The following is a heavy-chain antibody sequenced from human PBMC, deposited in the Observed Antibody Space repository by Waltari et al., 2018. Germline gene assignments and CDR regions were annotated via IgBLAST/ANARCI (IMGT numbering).Heavy chain of an antibody. Sequence: QLQLQESGPGLVKPSETLSLTCTVSGGSISSRSYYLGWIRQPPGKGLEWIGSIYYSGSTYYNPSLKSRVTISVDTSKNQFSLKLSSVTAADTAVYYCAVELKDDAFDIWGQGTMVTVSS. J-gene: IGHJ3*02. CDR2: IYYSGST. CDR3: AVELKDDAFDI. V-gene: IGHV4-39*01. CDR1: GGSISSRSYY.